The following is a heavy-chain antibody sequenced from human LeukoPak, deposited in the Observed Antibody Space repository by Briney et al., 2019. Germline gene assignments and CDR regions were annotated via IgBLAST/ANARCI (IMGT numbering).Heavy chain of an antibody. CDR3: ARRASSGWYFDY. CDR1: GGSISSGGYY. V-gene: IGHV4-31*03. D-gene: IGHD6-19*01. Sequence: PSETLSLTCTVSGGSISSGGYYWSWIRQHPGKGLEWIGYIYYSGSTYYNPSLKSRVTISVDTSKNQFSLKLSSVTAADTAVYYCARRASSGWYFDYWGQGTLVTVSS. CDR2: IYYSGST. J-gene: IGHJ4*02.